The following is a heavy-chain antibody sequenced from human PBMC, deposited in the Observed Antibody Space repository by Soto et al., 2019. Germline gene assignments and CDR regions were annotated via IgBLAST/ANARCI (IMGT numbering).Heavy chain of an antibody. D-gene: IGHD6-6*01. V-gene: IGHV4-34*01. J-gene: IGHJ4*02. CDR1: GGSFSGYY. CDR2: INHSGST. Sequence: QVQLQQWGAGLLKPSETLSLTCAVYGGSFSGYYWSWIRQPPGKGLEWIGEINHSGSTNYNPSLKSRVPISVDTSKNQFSLKLSSVTAADTAVYYCARALRSSWYGYWGKGTLVTVSS. CDR3: ARALRSSWYGY.